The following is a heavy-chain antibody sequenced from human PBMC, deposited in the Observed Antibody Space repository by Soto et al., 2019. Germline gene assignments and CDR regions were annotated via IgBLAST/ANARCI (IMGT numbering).Heavy chain of an antibody. Sequence: EEQLVESGGGLVHPGGSLRLSCSASGFTFSRYEMNWVRQGPGRGLEWISYISPSDSAAYYADSVKGRFTISRDNAKTTLILQMNSLRAEDTAVYYCARTLKNQLPPYYYAMDVWGQGTTVTVSS. V-gene: IGHV3-48*03. D-gene: IGHD1-1*01. CDR3: ARTLKNQLPPYYYAMDV. CDR1: GFTFSRYE. J-gene: IGHJ6*02. CDR2: ISPSDSAA.